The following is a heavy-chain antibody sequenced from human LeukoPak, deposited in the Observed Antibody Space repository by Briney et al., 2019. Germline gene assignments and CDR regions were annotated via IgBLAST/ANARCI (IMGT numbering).Heavy chain of an antibody. CDR2: IYYSGST. CDR3: AGAAAARGVDY. D-gene: IGHD2-2*01. J-gene: IGHJ4*02. Sequence: PSETLSLTCTVSGGSISSGGYCWSWVRQHPGKGLEWIGYIYYSGSTYYNPSLKSRVTISVDTSKNQFSLKLSSVTAADTAVYYCAGAAAARGVDYWGQGTLVTVSS. CDR1: GGSISSGGYC. V-gene: IGHV4-31*03.